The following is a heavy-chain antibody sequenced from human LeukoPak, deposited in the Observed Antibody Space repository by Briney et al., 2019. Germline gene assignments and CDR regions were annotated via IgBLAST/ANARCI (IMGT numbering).Heavy chain of an antibody. V-gene: IGHV1-3*01. D-gene: IGHD3-10*01. Sequence: GASVKVSCEASGFTFTNHAMNWVRQAPGQRLEWMGWINAGNGNTKYSQRFQDRVTITRDTSANTAYMELSSLRSEDTAVYYCARGIWVRKDRGYYFDYWGQGTLVTVSS. CDR3: ARGIWVRKDRGYYFDY. CDR2: INAGNGNT. J-gene: IGHJ4*02. CDR1: GFTFTNHA.